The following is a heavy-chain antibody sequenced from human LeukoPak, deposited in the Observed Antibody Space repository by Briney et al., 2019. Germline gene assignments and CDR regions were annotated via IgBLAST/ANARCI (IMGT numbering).Heavy chain of an antibody. CDR3: AREWDTQRGFDP. CDR2: IIPIFGTA. CDR1: GYTLTELS. D-gene: IGHD1-26*01. J-gene: IGHJ5*02. V-gene: IGHV1-69*06. Sequence: SVKVSCKVSGYTLTELSMHWVRQAPGQGLEWMGGIIPIFGTANYAQKFQGRVTITADKSTSTAYMELSSLRSEDTAVYYCAREWDTQRGFDPWGQGTLVTVSS.